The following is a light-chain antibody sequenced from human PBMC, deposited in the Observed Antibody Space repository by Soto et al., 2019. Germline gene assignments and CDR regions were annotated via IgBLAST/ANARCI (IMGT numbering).Light chain of an antibody. J-gene: IGLJ2*01. Sequence: QSALTQPASVSGSPGQSITISCTGTSSDVGGYNYVSWYQHHPGKATKLMIYDVSNRPSGVSNRFSGSKSGNTASLTISGLQAEDEADYYCSSYTRSSPVVFGGGTKVTVL. CDR1: SSDVGGYNY. V-gene: IGLV2-14*03. CDR3: SSYTRSSPVV. CDR2: DVS.